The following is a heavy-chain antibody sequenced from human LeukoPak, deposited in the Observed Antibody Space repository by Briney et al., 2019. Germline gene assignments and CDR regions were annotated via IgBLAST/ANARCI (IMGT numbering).Heavy chain of an antibody. Sequence: SETLSLTCTVSGGSISSYYCTWIRQPPGKGLEWIGYIYYSGSSNYNPSLKSRVTISVDTSKNQFSLKLSSVTAADTAVYYCARGEATLGHFNYYHYGMDVWGQGTTVTVSS. CDR3: ARGEATLGHFNYYHYGMDV. V-gene: IGHV4-59*01. CDR2: IYYSGSS. J-gene: IGHJ6*02. D-gene: IGHD3-3*02. CDR1: GGSISSYY.